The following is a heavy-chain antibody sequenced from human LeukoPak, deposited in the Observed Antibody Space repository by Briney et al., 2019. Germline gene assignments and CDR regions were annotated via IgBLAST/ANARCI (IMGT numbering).Heavy chain of an antibody. J-gene: IGHJ5*02. CDR1: GYTFTGYY. Sequence: ASVKVSCKASGYTFTGYYMHWVRQAPGQGLEWMGWINPNSGGTNYAQKFQGRVTMTRDTSISTAYMELSSLRSEDTAVYYCARLTYYDFWSGYYPSGGFDPWGQGTLVTVSS. V-gene: IGHV1-2*02. CDR3: ARLTYYDFWSGYYPSGGFDP. CDR2: INPNSGGT. D-gene: IGHD3-3*01.